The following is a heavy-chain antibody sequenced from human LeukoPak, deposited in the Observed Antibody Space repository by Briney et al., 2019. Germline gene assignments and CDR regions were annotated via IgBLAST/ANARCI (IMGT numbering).Heavy chain of an antibody. CDR1: GYSFTSYW. V-gene: IGHV5-51*01. J-gene: IGHJ4*02. CDR3: ARLDDSSGYYVPYFDY. D-gene: IGHD3-22*01. CDR2: IYPGDSDT. Sequence: GESLKISCKGSGYSFTSYWISWVRQMPGKGLEWMGIIYPGDSDTRYSPSFQGQVTISADKSISTAYLQWSSLKASDTAMYYCARLDDSSGYYVPYFDYWGQGTLVTVSS.